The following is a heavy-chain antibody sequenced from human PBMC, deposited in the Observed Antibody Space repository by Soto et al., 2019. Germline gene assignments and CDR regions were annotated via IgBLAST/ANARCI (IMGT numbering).Heavy chain of an antibody. J-gene: IGHJ3*02. CDR1: GFTFSSYA. CDR3: AKDPPRFYYDSSGYPDAFDI. D-gene: IGHD3-22*01. V-gene: IGHV3-23*01. Sequence: GGSLRLSCAASGFTFSSYAMSWVRQAPGKGLEWVSAISGSGGSTYYADSVKGRFTISRDNSKNTLYLQMNSLRAEDTAVYYCAKDPPRFYYDSSGYPDAFDIWGQGTMVTVSS. CDR2: ISGSGGST.